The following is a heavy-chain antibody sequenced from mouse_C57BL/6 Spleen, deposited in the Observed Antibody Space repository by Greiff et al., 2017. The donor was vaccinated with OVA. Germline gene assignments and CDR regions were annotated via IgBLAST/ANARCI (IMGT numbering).Heavy chain of an antibody. CDR2: IDPETGGT. Sequence: LVESGAELVRPGASVTLSCKASGYTFTDYEMHWVKQTPVHGLEWIGAIDPETGGTAYNQKFKGKAILTADKSSSTAYMELRSLTSEDSAVYYCTRSVFDYWGQGTTLTVSS. J-gene: IGHJ2*01. CDR3: TRSVFDY. CDR1: GYTFTDYE. V-gene: IGHV1-15*01.